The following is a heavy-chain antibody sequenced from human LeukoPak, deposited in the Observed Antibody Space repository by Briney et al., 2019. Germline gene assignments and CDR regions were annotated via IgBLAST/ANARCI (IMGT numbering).Heavy chain of an antibody. Sequence: SETLSLTCTVSGASISSGGYYWSWIRQHSGKGLEWIGHIYYSGNTFYNPSLKSRITISVDTSNNQFSLKLSSVTAADTAVYYCAKDALGPLDYWGQGTPVAVSS. J-gene: IGHJ4*02. V-gene: IGHV4-31*03. CDR2: IYYSGNT. CDR1: GASISSGGYY. CDR3: AKDALGPLDY. D-gene: IGHD3-10*01.